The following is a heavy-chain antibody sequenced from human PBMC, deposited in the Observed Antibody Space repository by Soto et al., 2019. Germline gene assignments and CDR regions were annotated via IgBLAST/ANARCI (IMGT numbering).Heavy chain of an antibody. V-gene: IGHV3-15*07. J-gene: IGHJ4*02. CDR1: GFTFSNAW. CDR2: IKSKTDGGTT. CDR3: TTVGTPEWETRAVDY. Sequence: EVQLVESGGGLVKPGGSLRLSCAASGFTFSNAWMNWVRQAPGKGLEWVGRIKSKTDGGTTDYAAPVKGRFTISRDDSKNTLYLPMNSLKTADTAVYYCTTVGTPEWETRAVDYWGQGTLVTVSS. D-gene: IGHD1-26*01.